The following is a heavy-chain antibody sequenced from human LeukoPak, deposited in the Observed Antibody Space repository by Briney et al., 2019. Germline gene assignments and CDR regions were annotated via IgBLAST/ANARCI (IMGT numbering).Heavy chain of an antibody. D-gene: IGHD4-17*01. CDR2: IKQDGSEK. CDR3: ASLTTARHFDY. Sequence: GRSLRLSCAASGFTFSSYWMSWVRQAPGKGLEWVANIKQDGSEKYYVDSVKGRFTISRDNAKNSLYLQMNSLRAEDTAVYYCASLTTARHFDYWGQGTLVTVSS. V-gene: IGHV3-7*01. CDR1: GFTFSSYW. J-gene: IGHJ4*02.